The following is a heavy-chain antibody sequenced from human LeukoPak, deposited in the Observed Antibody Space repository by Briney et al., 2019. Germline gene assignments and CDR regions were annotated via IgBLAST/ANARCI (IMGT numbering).Heavy chain of an antibody. Sequence: GASVKVSCKASGYSFTDYYLHWVRQAPGQGLEWMGLINPNSGGTNYAQKFQGRVTMTRDTSISTAYMELSRLRSDDTAVYSCARGVTARGFYYYMDIWGRGTTVTISS. D-gene: IGHD2-21*02. J-gene: IGHJ6*03. CDR2: INPNSGGT. CDR3: ARGVTARGFYYYMDI. CDR1: GYSFTDYY. V-gene: IGHV1-2*02.